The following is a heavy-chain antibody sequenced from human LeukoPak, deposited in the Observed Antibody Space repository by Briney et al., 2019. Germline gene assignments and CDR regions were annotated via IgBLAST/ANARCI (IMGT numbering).Heavy chain of an antibody. D-gene: IGHD3-22*01. CDR3: ARDESHYYDSSGWGAFDI. Sequence: SGGSLRLSCAASGFTFSSYGMHWVRQAPGKGLEWVAFIRYDGSNKYYADSVKGRFTISRDNSKNTLYLQMNSLRAEDTAVYYCARDESHYYDSSGWGAFDIWGQGTMVTVSS. CDR1: GFTFSSYG. J-gene: IGHJ3*02. V-gene: IGHV3-30*02. CDR2: IRYDGSNK.